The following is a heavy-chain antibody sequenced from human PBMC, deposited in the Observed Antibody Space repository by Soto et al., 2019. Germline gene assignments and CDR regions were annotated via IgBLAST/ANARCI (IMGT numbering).Heavy chain of an antibody. CDR1: GGSFSGYY. CDR3: ARGRGYYETSGYYEFFDY. J-gene: IGHJ4*01. V-gene: IGHV4-34*01. CDR2: INHSGST. D-gene: IGHD3-22*01. Sequence: SETLSLTCVVYGGSFSGYYWSWVRQPPGKGLEWIGEINHSGSTNYNPSLKSRVTISVDTSKNQFSLKLSSLTAADTAVYYCARGRGYYETSGYYEFFDYWGHGTLVTVSS.